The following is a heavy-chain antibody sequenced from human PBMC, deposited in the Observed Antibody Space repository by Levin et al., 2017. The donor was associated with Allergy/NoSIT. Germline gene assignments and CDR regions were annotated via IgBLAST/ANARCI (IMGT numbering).Heavy chain of an antibody. CDR2: ITSKASGGTI. V-gene: IGHV3-49*03. CDR1: GFTFGDLA. Sequence: PGESLKISCAGSGFTFGDLAMSWFRQAPGKGLEWVGFITSKASGGTIEYSASVKGSFTISRDDSRILAYLQMNSLRTEDTAMYYCTSGTLGHWGQGTLVIVSS. J-gene: IGHJ4*02. D-gene: IGHD1-1*01. CDR3: TSGTLGH.